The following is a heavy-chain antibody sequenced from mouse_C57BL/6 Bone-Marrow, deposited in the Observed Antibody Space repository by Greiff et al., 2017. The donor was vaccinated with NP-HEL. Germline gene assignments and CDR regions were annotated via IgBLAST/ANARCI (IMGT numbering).Heavy chain of an antibody. D-gene: IGHD1-1*02. CDR1: GYSITSGYY. CDR2: ISYDGSN. CDR3: ARLEVVDY. V-gene: IGHV3-6*01. Sequence: EVQLVESGPGLVKPSQSLSLTCSVTGYSITSGYYWNWIRQFPGNKLEWMGYISYDGSNNYNPSLKNRISITRDTSKNQFFLKLNSVTTEDTATYYCARLEVVDYWGQGTTLTVSS. J-gene: IGHJ2*01.